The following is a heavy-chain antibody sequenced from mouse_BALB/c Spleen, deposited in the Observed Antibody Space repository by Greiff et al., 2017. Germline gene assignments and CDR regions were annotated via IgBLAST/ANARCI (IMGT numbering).Heavy chain of an antibody. CDR2: INPGSGGT. CDR3: AREAIY. Sequence: VQLQQSGAELVRPGTSVKVSCKASGYAFTNYLIEWVKQRPGQGLEWIGVINPGSGGTNYNEKFKGKATLTADKSSSTAYMQLSSLTSEDSAVYFCAREAIYWGQGTTLTVSS. J-gene: IGHJ2*01. CDR1: GYAFTNYL. V-gene: IGHV1-54*01.